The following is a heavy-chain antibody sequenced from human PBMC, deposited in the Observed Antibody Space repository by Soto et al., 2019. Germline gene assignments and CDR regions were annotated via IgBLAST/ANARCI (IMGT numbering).Heavy chain of an antibody. CDR1: GFTFSSYG. D-gene: IGHD1-26*01. Sequence: RLSCAASGFTFSSYGMHWVRQAPGKGLEWVAVISYDGSNKYYADSVKGRFTISRDNSKNTLYLQMNSLRAEDTAVYYCAKDRSAGSIDYWGQGTLVTVSS. CDR2: ISYDGSNK. CDR3: AKDRSAGSIDY. J-gene: IGHJ4*02. V-gene: IGHV3-30*18.